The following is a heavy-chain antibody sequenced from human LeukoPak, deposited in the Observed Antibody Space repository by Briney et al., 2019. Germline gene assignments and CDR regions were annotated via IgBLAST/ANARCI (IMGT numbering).Heavy chain of an antibody. V-gene: IGHV1-2*04. CDR3: ARRILTGTSWFDP. D-gene: IGHD3-9*01. Sequence: ASVKVSCKASGYTFTGYYMYWVRQAPGQGLEWMGWINPNSGGTNYAQKFQGWVTMTRDTSISTAYMELRSLRSDDTAVYYCARRILTGTSWFDPWGQGTLVTVSS. CDR2: INPNSGGT. CDR1: GYTFTGYY. J-gene: IGHJ5*02.